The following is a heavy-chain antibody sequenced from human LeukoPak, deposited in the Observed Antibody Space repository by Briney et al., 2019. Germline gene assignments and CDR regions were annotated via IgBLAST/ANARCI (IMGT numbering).Heavy chain of an antibody. Sequence: ASVKVSCKTSGYTFTKYGISWVRQAPGQGPEWMGWISAYDGNTNYAQKLQDRLTLTTDTSTDTAHMELRSLRSDDTAVYYCVRARGDRSGYYRYWGQGTLVTASS. J-gene: IGHJ4*02. D-gene: IGHD3-22*01. CDR3: VRARGDRSGYYRY. CDR1: GYTFTKYG. CDR2: ISAYDGNT. V-gene: IGHV1-18*01.